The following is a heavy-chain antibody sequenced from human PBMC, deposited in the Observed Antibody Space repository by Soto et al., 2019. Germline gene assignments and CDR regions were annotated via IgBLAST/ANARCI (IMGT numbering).Heavy chain of an antibody. CDR2: IGASGGST. J-gene: IGHJ4*02. Sequence: GGSLRLSCAVSGFTFSNYAMSWVRRAPGKGLDWVSVIGASGGSTYYAGSVKGRFTISRDNSKNTLYLQMNSLRVEDTALYYCSKVGSSSCYDRVDYWGQGTLVTSPQ. D-gene: IGHD2-2*01. CDR1: GFTFSNYA. V-gene: IGHV3-23*01. CDR3: SKVGSSSCYDRVDY.